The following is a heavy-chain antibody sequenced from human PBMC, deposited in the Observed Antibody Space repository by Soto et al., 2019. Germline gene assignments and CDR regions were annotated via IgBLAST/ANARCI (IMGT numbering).Heavy chain of an antibody. Sequence: SVKVSCKASGGTFSSYTFSWVRQAPGQGLEWMGRIIPILAMANYAQKFQGRVTITADKSTSTAYMELSSLRSEDTAVYYCARGITQDGNSGNWFDPWG. D-gene: IGHD1-20*01. J-gene: IGHJ5*02. V-gene: IGHV1-69*02. CDR2: IIPILAMA. CDR1: GGTFSSYT. CDR3: ARGITQDGNSGNWFDP.